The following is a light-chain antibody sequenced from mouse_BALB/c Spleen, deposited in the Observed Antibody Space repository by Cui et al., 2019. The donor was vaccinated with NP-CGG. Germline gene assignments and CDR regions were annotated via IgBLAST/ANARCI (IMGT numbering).Light chain of an antibody. V-gene: IGLV1*01. CDR3: ALWYSNHWV. CDR2: GTN. J-gene: IGLJ1*01. CDR1: TGAVTTSNY. Sequence: AGVTHESAPTTSPGETVTLTCRSSTGAVTTSNYANWVQEKPDHLFTGLIGGTNNRVPGVPARFSGSLIGDKAALTITGAQTEDEAIYFCALWYSNHWVFGGGTKLTVL.